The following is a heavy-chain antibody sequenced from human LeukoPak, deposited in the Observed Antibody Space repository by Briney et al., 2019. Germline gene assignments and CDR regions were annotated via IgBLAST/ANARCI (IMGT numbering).Heavy chain of an antibody. Sequence: GGPLRLCCGSAGFIFSYCPVHWVRKARGEGLEWDDRISKNDNGYETEYAASVKGMFTISRNDSKNTAFLLMISLRIEATAVYFCSHQGLERWGHGTLVTVSS. V-gene: IGHV3-73*01. CDR1: GFIFSYCP. J-gene: IGHJ4*01. CDR2: ISKNDNGYET. D-gene: IGHD3-3*01. CDR3: SHQGLER.